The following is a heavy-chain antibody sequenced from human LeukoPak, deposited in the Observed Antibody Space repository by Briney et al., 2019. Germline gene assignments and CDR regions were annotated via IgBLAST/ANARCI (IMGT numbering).Heavy chain of an antibody. CDR1: GFTFISYE. J-gene: IGHJ3*02. V-gene: IGHV3-48*03. CDR3: ARDGGLEGDAFDI. Sequence: GGSLRLSCAASGFTFISYEMNWVRQAPGKGLEWVSYISGSGSSVLYADSVMGRFTISRDNAKNSLWLQMNSLRDEDTAVYYCARDGGLEGDAFDIWGQGTMVTVSS. CDR2: ISGSGSSV. D-gene: IGHD3-3*01.